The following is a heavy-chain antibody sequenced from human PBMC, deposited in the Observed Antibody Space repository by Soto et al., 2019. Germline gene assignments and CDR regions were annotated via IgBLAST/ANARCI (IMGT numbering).Heavy chain of an antibody. J-gene: IGHJ6*02. CDR3: ARAVRSGSYPYYYYGMDV. CDR2: INSDGSST. D-gene: IGHD3-10*01. V-gene: IGHV3-74*01. CDR1: GFTFSNYL. Sequence: PGGSLRLSCAASGFTFSNYLMQWVRQAPGKGLVWVSRINSDGSSTSYADSVKGRFTISRDNAKNTLYLQMNSLRAEDTAVYYCARAVRSGSYPYYYYGMDVWGQGTTVTVSS.